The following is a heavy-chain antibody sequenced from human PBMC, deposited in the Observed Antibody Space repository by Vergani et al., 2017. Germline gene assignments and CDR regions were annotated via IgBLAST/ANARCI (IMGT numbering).Heavy chain of an antibody. Sequence: EVQLLESGGGLVQPGGSLRLSCAASGFTFSSYAMSWVRQVPGKGLEWVSGISGSGGNTYYANSVKGRFTISRDNSKNTLYLKMNSLRADDTAVYYCAKGVYCSSTSCYEGRGYYYGMGVWGQGTTVTFSS. D-gene: IGHD2-2*01. CDR3: AKGVYCSSTSCYEGRGYYYGMGV. CDR1: GFTFSSYA. J-gene: IGHJ6*02. CDR2: ISGSGGNT. V-gene: IGHV3-23*01.